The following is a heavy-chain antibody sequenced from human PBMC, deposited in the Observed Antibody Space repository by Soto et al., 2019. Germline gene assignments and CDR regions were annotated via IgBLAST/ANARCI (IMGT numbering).Heavy chain of an antibody. CDR1: GFTFTSAT. CDR2: IVVGSGNR. CDR3: AAGMVNDAFDI. D-gene: IGHD2-8*01. J-gene: IGHJ3*02. Sequence: SVKVSCKASGFTFTSATMQWVRQARGQRLEWIGWIVVGSGNRNYVQKFQERVTITRDMSTSTAYMEVSSLRSEDTAVYYCAAGMVNDAFDIWGQGTMVTVSS. V-gene: IGHV1-58*02.